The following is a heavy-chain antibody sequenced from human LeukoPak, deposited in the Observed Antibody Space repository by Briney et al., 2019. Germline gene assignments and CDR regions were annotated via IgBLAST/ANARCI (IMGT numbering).Heavy chain of an antibody. CDR3: ARDPKDDTSGYYYFDY. CDR1: GYTFTTYY. V-gene: IGHV1-46*01. Sequence: ASVKVSCKASGYTFTTYYMHWVRQAPGQGLEWMGIINPSGGSTIYAQKFQGRVTMTRDMSTSTVYMELSSLRSEDTAVYYCARDPKDDTSGYYYFDYWGQGTLVIVSS. CDR2: INPSGGST. J-gene: IGHJ4*02. D-gene: IGHD3-22*01.